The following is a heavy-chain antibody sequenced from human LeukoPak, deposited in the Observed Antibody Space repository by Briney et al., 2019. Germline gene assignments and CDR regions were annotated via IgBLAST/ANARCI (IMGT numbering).Heavy chain of an antibody. J-gene: IGHJ4*02. V-gene: IGHV1-2*06. CDR1: GHNFGDYP. CDR3: ARERYSDSSPSYFESGF. D-gene: IGHD3-22*01. CDR2: IKSKSGDT. Sequence: ASVKVSCTASGHNFGDYPIQWMRQAPGQGLEWMGRIKSKSGDTQYAQKFQGRVTMTRDTSKRTVYMELSRLTFDDTARYYCARERYSDSSPSYFESGFWGQGTLVIVSS.